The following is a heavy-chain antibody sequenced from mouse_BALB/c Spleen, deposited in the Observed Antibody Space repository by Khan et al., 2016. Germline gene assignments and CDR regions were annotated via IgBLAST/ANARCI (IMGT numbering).Heavy chain of an antibody. D-gene: IGHD3-1*01. Sequence: QVQLKQSGAELMKPGASVKISCKASGYTFSSYWIEWVKQSPGHGLEWIGEILPGSGRTNYNEKFKGQATFTADTSSNTAYMQLSLLTAEDSDGCYGDRRKQRGVQGDDGYRGKGTTHTVS. CDR3: DRRKQRGVQGDDGY. CDR1: GYTFSSYW. V-gene: IGHV1-9*01. J-gene: IGHJ2*01. CDR2: ILPGSGRT.